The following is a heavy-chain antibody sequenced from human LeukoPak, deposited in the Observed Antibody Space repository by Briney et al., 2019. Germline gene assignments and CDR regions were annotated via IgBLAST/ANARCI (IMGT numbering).Heavy chain of an antibody. CDR3: ARDDSSSWYGEGGFDP. CDR1: GYTFTSHD. D-gene: IGHD6-13*01. J-gene: IGHJ5*02. Sequence: ASVKVSCKASGYTFTSHDINWVRQATGQGLEWLGWMNPNNGNTNYAQKLQGRVTMTTDTSTSTAYMELRSLRSDDTAVYYCARDDSSSWYGEGGFDPWGQGTLVTVSS. V-gene: IGHV1-18*01. CDR2: MNPNNGNT.